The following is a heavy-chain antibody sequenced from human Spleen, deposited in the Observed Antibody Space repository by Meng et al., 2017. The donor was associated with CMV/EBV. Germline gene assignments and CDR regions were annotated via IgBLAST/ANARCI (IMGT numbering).Heavy chain of an antibody. J-gene: IGHJ4*02. CDR3: ARDSGWYNPFRR. CDR2: INHSGST. D-gene: IGHD6-19*01. V-gene: IGHV4-34*01. CDR1: GGAFSGYY. Sequence: QVQPQLWGPEVLQPSATLSLPCAVYGGAFSGYYWSWFRQPPGKGLEWIGEINHSGSTNSNPSLKSRVTISVDTSKNQFSLKLSSVTAADTAVYYCARDSGWYNPFRRWGQGTLVTVSS.